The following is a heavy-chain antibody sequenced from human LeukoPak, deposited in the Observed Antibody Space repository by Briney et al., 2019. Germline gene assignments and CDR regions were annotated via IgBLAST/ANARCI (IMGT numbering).Heavy chain of an antibody. CDR2: IWYDGSNK. Sequence: AGGSLRLSCAASGFIFRSYDMHWVRQAPDKGLEWVAVIWYDGSNKYYAESVKGRFTISRDNSKNTLYLQMNSLRGEDTALYYCARDLVRTDRGYDSGPVGYWGQGTLVTVSS. CDR1: GFIFRSYD. J-gene: IGHJ4*02. CDR3: ARDLVRTDRGYDSGPVGY. D-gene: IGHD5-12*01. V-gene: IGHV3-33*01.